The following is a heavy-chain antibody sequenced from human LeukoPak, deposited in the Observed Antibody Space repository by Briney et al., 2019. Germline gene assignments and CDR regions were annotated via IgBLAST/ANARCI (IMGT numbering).Heavy chain of an antibody. Sequence: ASVKVSCKASGYTFTGYYMHWVRQAPGQGLEWMGWINPNSGGTNYAQKFQGRVTMTRDTSISTAYMELSRLRSDDTAVYYCARGAQLRYFDWWDLPFDYWGQGTLVTVSS. CDR1: GYTFTGYY. V-gene: IGHV1-2*02. J-gene: IGHJ4*02. CDR3: ARGAQLRYFDWWDLPFDY. CDR2: INPNSGGT. D-gene: IGHD3-9*01.